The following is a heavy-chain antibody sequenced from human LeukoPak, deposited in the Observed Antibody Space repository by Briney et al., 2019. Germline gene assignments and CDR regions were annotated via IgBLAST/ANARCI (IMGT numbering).Heavy chain of an antibody. CDR2: IYYSGST. J-gene: IGHJ4*02. CDR3: ARADPYYYDSSGYVDY. Sequence: SETLSLTCTVSGGSISSSSYYWGWIRQPPGKGLEWIGSIYYSGSTYYNPSLKSRVTISVDTSKNQFSLKLSSVTAADTAVYYCARADPYYYDSSGYVDYWGQGTLVTVSS. CDR1: GGSISSSSYY. V-gene: IGHV4-39*01. D-gene: IGHD3-22*01.